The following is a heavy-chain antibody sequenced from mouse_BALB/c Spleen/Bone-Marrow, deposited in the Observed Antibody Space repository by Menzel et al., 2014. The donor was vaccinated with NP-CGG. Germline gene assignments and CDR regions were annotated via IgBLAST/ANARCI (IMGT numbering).Heavy chain of an antibody. V-gene: IGHV2-6-4*01. CDR1: GFSLSRYS. CDR2: IWGGGST. CDR3: ARKDYDEAWFAY. Sequence: VQLQESGPGLVAPSQSLSITCTVSGFSLSRYSVHWVRRPPGKGLEWLGMIWGGGSTDYNSALKSRLSISKDNSKSQVFLKMNSLQSDDIAMYYCARKDYDEAWFAYWGQGTLVTVSA. J-gene: IGHJ3*01. D-gene: IGHD2-4*01.